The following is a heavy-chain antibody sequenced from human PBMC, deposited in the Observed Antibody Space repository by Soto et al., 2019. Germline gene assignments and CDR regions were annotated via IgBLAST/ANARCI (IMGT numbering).Heavy chain of an antibody. V-gene: IGHV4-34*01. J-gene: IGHJ5*02. D-gene: IGHD3-22*01. CDR2: INHSGST. Sequence: SETLSLTCAVYGGSFSGYYWNWIRQPPGKGLEWIGEINHSGSTNYNPSLKSRVTISVDTSKNQFSLKLSSVTAADTAVYYCARGLTYYYDSSGYHWFDPWGQGTLVTVSS. CDR1: GGSFSGYY. CDR3: ARGLTYYYDSSGYHWFDP.